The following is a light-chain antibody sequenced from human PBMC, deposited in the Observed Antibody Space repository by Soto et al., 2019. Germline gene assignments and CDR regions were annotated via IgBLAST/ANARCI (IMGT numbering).Light chain of an antibody. CDR3: QQYYSYPLT. J-gene: IGKJ4*01. Sequence: AIRMTQSPSSLSASTGDRVTITCRASQGISSYLAWYQQKPGKAPKLLIYAASTLQSGVPSRFSGSGSGTDFTLTIGCLQSEDFATCYCQQYYSYPLTFGGGTKVDIK. CDR2: AAS. CDR1: QGISSY. V-gene: IGKV1-8*01.